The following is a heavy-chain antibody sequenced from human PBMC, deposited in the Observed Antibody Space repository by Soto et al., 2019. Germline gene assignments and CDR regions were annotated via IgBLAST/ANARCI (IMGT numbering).Heavy chain of an antibody. D-gene: IGHD4-17*01. V-gene: IGHV3-23*01. CDR1: GFSFSVYA. CDR2: ISGRGTNT. J-gene: IGHJ4*01. Sequence: EVQLLESGGGLVQPGGSLRLACAASGFSFSVYAMSWVRQAPGKGLESVSSISGRGTNTAYADSVKGRFTISRDNAKNAVYEQRNSLRVEATTVYYCATSLYGGNDYWGHGTLVTVSP. CDR3: ATSLYGGNDY.